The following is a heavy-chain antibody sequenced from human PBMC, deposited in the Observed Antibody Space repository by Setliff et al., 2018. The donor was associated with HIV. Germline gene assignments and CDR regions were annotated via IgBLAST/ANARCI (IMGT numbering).Heavy chain of an antibody. D-gene: IGHD3-10*01. Sequence: SVKVSCKASGGSFTSFAISWVRQAPGQGLEWMGGSIPKSNTPDYAQIFKGRLTITADESTSTAHMELVGLTSEDTAVYYCARGSPIVWFGEFLYPEIDYWGQGSLVTV. CDR3: ARGSPIVWFGEFLYPEIDY. J-gene: IGHJ4*02. CDR1: GGSFTSFA. V-gene: IGHV1-69*13. CDR2: SIPKSNTP.